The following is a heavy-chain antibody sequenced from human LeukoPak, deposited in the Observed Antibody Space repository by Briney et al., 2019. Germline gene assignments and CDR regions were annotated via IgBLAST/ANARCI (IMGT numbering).Heavy chain of an antibody. CDR3: ARSKMTTVTTGYFDY. J-gene: IGHJ4*02. Sequence: GGSLRLSCAASGFTFSSYDMHWVRPAPGEGLEWVTLISYDGSNKYYADSVMGRFTISRDNSKNTLYLQMNSLRAEDTAVYYCARSKMTTVTTGYFDYWGQGTLVTVSS. V-gene: IGHV3-30-3*01. CDR2: ISYDGSNK. D-gene: IGHD4-17*01. CDR1: GFTFSSYD.